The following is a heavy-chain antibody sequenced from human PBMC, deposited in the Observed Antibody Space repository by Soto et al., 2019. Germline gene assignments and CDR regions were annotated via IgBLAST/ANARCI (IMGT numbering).Heavy chain of an antibody. CDR3: AKDLQLPYYYYYGMDV. CDR2: ISYDGSNK. D-gene: IGHD6-6*01. V-gene: IGHV3-30*18. J-gene: IGHJ6*02. CDR1: GFTFSSYG. Sequence: VRLSCAASGFTFSSYGMHWVRQAPGKGLEWVAVISYDGSNKYYADSVKGRFTISRDNSKNTLYLQMNSLRAEDTAVYYCAKDLQLPYYYYYGMDVWGQGTTVTVSS.